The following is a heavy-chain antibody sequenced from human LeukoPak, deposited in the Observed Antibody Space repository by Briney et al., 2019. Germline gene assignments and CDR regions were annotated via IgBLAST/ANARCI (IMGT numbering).Heavy chain of an antibody. CDR2: INPNSGDT. CDR3: MRNNYGVNWFDP. Sequence: ASVKVSCKASGYTFTAYYVHWVRQAPGQGLEWMGWINPNSGDTGYAQTFQRRVTMTRDTSINTAYMELSRLTSDDTAVYYCMRNNYGVNWFDPWGQGTLVTVSS. J-gene: IGHJ5*02. V-gene: IGHV1-2*02. CDR1: GYTFTAYY. D-gene: IGHD5-24*01.